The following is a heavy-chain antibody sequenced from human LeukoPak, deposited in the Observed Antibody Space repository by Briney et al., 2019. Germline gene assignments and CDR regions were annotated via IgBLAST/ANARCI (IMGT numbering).Heavy chain of an antibody. CDR1: GFTFSSYA. CDR3: VKGRMKKMGLDV. CDR2: IVSNGGST. Sequence: PGGSLRLSCSASGFTFSSYAMHWVRQAPGKGLECVAAIVSNGGSTYYADSVKGRFTISRDNSKNTLYLQMTSLIPDDTAVYYCVKGRMKKMGLDVWGQGTTLTVSS. V-gene: IGHV3-64D*06. J-gene: IGHJ6*02. D-gene: IGHD5-24*01.